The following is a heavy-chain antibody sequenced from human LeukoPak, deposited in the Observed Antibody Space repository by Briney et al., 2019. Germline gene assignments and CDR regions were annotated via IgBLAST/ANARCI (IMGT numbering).Heavy chain of an antibody. CDR1: GYTFTSYG. D-gene: IGHD6-19*01. V-gene: IGHV1-8*03. Sequence: ASVKVSCKASGYTFTSYGISWVRQATGQGLEWMGWMNPNSGNTGYAQKFQGRVTITRNTSISTVYMELSSLRSEDTAVYYCARGGSAVADYYYYYYMDVWGKGTTVTVSS. J-gene: IGHJ6*03. CDR3: ARGGSAVADYYYYYYMDV. CDR2: MNPNSGNT.